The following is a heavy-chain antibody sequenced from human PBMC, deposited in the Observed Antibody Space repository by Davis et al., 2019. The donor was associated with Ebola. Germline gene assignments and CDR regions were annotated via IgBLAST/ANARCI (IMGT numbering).Heavy chain of an antibody. CDR1: GYTFPSYY. J-gene: IGHJ5*02. D-gene: IGHD6-19*01. Sequence: ASVKVSCKASGYTFPSYYMHCVRQAPGQGLEWMGIINPSGGSTSYAQKFQGRVTMTRDTSISTAYMELSRLRSDDTAVYYCAREVYSSGWYDSFWFDPWGQGTLVTVSS. CDR3: AREVYSSGWYDSFWFDP. V-gene: IGHV1-46*01. CDR2: INPSGGST.